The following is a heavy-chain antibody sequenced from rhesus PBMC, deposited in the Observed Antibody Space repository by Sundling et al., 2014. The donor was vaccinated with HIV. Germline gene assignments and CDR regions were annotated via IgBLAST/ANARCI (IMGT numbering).Heavy chain of an antibody. V-gene: IGHV3-100*01. D-gene: IGHD2-39*02. CDR1: GFIFSSYV. Sequence: EVQLVESGGGFVKPGGSLRLSCVASGFIFSSYVIHWVRQAPGKGLEWVSVISESGGTIYYADSVKGRFTISRDTAKNSLFLQMNSLRAEDTAVYYCIRSNCSGGVCYFDYWGQGVLVTVSS. J-gene: IGHJ4*01. CDR2: ISESGGTI. CDR3: IRSNCSGGVCYFDY.